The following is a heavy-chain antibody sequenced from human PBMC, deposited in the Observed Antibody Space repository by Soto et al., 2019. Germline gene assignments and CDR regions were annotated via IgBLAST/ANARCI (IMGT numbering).Heavy chain of an antibody. J-gene: IGHJ2*01. CDR1: GFTFSSYG. D-gene: IGHD5-12*01. V-gene: IGHV3-30*18. CDR3: AKGGVATIRGYFDL. Sequence: PGGSLRLSCAASGFTFSSYGMHWVRQAPGKGLEWVAVISYDGSNKYYADSVKGRFTISRDNSKNTLYLQMNSLRAEDTAVYYCAKGGVATIRGYFDLWGRGTLVTVSS. CDR2: ISYDGSNK.